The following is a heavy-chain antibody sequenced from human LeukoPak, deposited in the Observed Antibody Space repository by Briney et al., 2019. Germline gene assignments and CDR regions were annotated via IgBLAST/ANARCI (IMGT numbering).Heavy chain of an antibody. CDR1: GFTFSSYG. CDR3: ANGVLYGDYEMLFDY. V-gene: IGHV3-30*18. J-gene: IGHJ4*02. CDR2: ISYDGSNK. Sequence: GGSLRLSCAASGFTFSSYGMHWVRQAPGKGLEWVAVISYDGSNKYYADSAKGRFTISRDNSKNTLYLQMNSLRAEDTAVYYCANGVLYGDYEMLFDYWGQGTLVTVSS. D-gene: IGHD4-17*01.